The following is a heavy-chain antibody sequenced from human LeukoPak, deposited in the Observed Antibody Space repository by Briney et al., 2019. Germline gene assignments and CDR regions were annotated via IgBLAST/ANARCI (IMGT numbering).Heavy chain of an antibody. CDR2: IGSDNKP. Sequence: GGSLRLSCEASGFTFSAYAMTWVRQAPGKGLEWVSSIGSDNKPHYSESVKGRFAISRDNSKSMLFLQLNSLRAEDTALYYCARVGVFGGWYSDYWGQGTLVTVSS. D-gene: IGHD6-19*01. CDR3: ARVGVFGGWYSDY. J-gene: IGHJ4*02. CDR1: GFTFSAYA. V-gene: IGHV3-23*05.